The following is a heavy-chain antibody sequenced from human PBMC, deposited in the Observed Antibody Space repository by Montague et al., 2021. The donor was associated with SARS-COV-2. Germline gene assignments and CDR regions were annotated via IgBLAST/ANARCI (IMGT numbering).Heavy chain of an antibody. Sequence: CAISGDSVSRTSAAWNWIRQSPSRGLEWLGRTYYRSECHTDYAVSVEGLLAIDADTSKNQFSLQLHSVTPEDSAVYYCSSGWTLFYWGQGSLVTVSS. D-gene: IGHD6-19*01. CDR1: GDSVSRTSAA. CDR3: SSGWTLFY. J-gene: IGHJ4*02. CDR2: TYYRSECHT. V-gene: IGHV6-1*01.